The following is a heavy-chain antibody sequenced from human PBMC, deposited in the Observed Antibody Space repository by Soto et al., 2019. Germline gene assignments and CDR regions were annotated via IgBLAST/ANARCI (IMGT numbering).Heavy chain of an antibody. CDR1: GGSISSCY. CDR2: IYYSGST. J-gene: IGHJ6*02. CDR3: ARGGGYSSGWYELYGMDV. V-gene: IGHV4-59*12. Sequence: PSETLSLTCTVSGGSISSCYWSWIRQRPGKGLEWIGYIYYSGSTYYNPSLKSRVTISVDTSKNQFSLKLSSVTAADTAVYYCARGGGYSSGWYELYGMDVWGQGTTVTVSS. D-gene: IGHD6-19*01.